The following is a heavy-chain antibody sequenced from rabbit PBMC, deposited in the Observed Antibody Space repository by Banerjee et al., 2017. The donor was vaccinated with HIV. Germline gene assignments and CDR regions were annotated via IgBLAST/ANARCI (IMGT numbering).Heavy chain of an antibody. CDR2: IDTGSSGFT. D-gene: IGHD3-1*01. CDR3: ARDWAGLIGWNFGL. J-gene: IGHJ6*01. V-gene: IGHV1S40*01. Sequence: QSLEESGGDLVKPGASLTLTCTASGVSFSSSSYMCWVRQAPGKGLEWIACIDTGSSGFTSFATWPKARFTCSKTSSTPLTLQMTSLPAADTPTYFWARDWAGLIGWNFGLWAPGPLVPVS. CDR1: GVSFSSSSY.